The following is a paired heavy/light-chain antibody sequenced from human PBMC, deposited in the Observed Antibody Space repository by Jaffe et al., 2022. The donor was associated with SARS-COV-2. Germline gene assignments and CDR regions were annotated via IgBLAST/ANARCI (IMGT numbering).Heavy chain of an antibody. J-gene: IGHJ4*02. V-gene: IGHV2-5*02. CDR1: GFSLSTSGMA. Sequence: QITLKESGPTLVKPTQTLTLTCTFSGFSLSTSGMAVGWIRQPPGKALEWLTLIYWDDDKRYSPSLKNRLTITKDTSKNQVALTMTNMDAVDTATYYCARRPSSSWYFDYWGQGTLVTVSS. D-gene: IGHD6-13*01. CDR2: IYWDDDK. CDR3: ARRPSSSWYFDY.
Light chain of an antibody. CDR3: SSYAGSNILV. CDR1: SSDIGGYNS. J-gene: IGLJ3*02. V-gene: IGLV2-8*01. Sequence: QSVLTQPPSASGSPGQSVTISCTGTSSDIGGYNSVAWYQQHPGKAPKLMIYEVSKRPLGVPDRFSGSKSGNMASLTVSGLQAEDETDYYCSSYAGSNILVFGGGTKLTVL. CDR2: EVS.